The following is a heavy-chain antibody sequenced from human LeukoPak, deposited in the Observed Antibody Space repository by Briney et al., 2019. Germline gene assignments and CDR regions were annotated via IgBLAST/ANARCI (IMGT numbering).Heavy chain of an antibody. Sequence: SVKVSCEASGYTFTGYYMHWVRQAPGQGLEWMGGIIPSLGTANYAQKFKGRVTITADKSTSTAYMELSSLRSEDTAVYYCARDRIAVAGRKYYYYMDVWGKGTTVTVSS. CDR3: ARDRIAVAGRKYYYYMDV. J-gene: IGHJ6*03. V-gene: IGHV1-69*06. CDR2: IIPSLGTA. CDR1: GYTFTGYY. D-gene: IGHD6-19*01.